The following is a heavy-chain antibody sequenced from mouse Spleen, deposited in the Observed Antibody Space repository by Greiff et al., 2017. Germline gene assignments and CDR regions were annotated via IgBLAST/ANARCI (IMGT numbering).Heavy chain of an antibody. D-gene: IGHD3-2*01. Sequence: QVQLQQSGAELARPGASVKLSCKASGYTFTSYGISWVKQRTGQGLEWIGEIYPRSGNTYYNEKFKGKATLTADKSSSTAYMELRSLTSEDSAVYFCARSLDSSGPGAYWGQGTLVTVSA. V-gene: IGHV1-81*01. CDR1: GYTFTSYG. J-gene: IGHJ3*01. CDR2: IYPRSGNT. CDR3: ARSLDSSGPGAY.